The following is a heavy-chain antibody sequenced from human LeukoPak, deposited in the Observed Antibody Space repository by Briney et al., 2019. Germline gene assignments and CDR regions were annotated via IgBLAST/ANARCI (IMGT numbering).Heavy chain of an antibody. J-gene: IGHJ5*02. CDR1: VGTFSSYA. Sequence: ASVKVSCKASVGTFSSYAISWVRQAPGQGLEWMGGIIPIFGTANYAQKFQGRVTITADESTSTAYMELSSLRSEDTAVYYCARDLGCSGGSCYSPSFWFDPWGQGTLVTVSS. D-gene: IGHD2-15*01. CDR2: IIPIFGTA. CDR3: ARDLGCSGGSCYSPSFWFDP. V-gene: IGHV1-69*01.